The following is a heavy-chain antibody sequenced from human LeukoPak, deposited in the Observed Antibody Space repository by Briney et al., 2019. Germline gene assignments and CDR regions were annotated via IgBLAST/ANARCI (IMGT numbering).Heavy chain of an antibody. D-gene: IGHD1-26*01. CDR2: INPNIGGGT. Sequence: ASVKVSCKASGYTFTGHYIHWVRQAPGQGPEWMGWINPNIGGGTYYAQKFQGRVSLTRDTSTRTAYMELSGLRSDDTAVYYCARQLDRSSGSYFGYWGQGTLVTVSS. CDR3: ARQLDRSSGSYFGY. CDR1: GYTFTGHY. V-gene: IGHV1-2*02. J-gene: IGHJ4*02.